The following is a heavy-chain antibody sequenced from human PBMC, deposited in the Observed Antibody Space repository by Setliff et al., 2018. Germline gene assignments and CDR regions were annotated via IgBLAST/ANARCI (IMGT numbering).Heavy chain of an antibody. CDR3: AKESIDYYDSSGSLSTPFDY. D-gene: IGHD3-22*01. J-gene: IGHJ4*02. V-gene: IGHV3-43D*04. Sequence: PGGSLRLSCSTSGFTFDDYAMHWVRQAPGKGLEWVSLISWDGTRTNYVDSVKGRFTISRDNSKNTLYLQMNSLGAEDTAVYYCAKESIDYYDSSGSLSTPFDYWGQGTLVTVSS. CDR2: ISWDGTRT. CDR1: GFTFDDYA.